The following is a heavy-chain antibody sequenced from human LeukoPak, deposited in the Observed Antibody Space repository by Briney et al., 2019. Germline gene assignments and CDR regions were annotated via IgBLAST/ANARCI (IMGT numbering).Heavy chain of an antibody. CDR3: AKAGSGFCSGGSCYYYYYYGMDV. CDR2: ISGDGGST. CDR1: GFTFDDYA. D-gene: IGHD2-15*01. Sequence: GGSLRLSCAASGFTFDDYAMHWVRQAPGKGLEWVSLISGDGGSTYYADSVKGRFTISRDNSKKSLYLQMNSLRTEDTAFYYCAKAGSGFCSGGSCYYYYYYGMDVWGQGTTVTVSS. J-gene: IGHJ6*02. V-gene: IGHV3-43*02.